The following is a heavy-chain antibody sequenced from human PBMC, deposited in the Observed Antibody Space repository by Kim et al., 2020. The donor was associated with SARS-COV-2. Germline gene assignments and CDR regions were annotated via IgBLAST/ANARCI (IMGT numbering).Heavy chain of an antibody. CDR1: GFTFSSYW. J-gene: IGHJ6*02. D-gene: IGHD6-19*01. CDR2: IKQDGTEK. V-gene: IGHV3-7*03. Sequence: GGSLRLSCAGTGFTFSSYWMSWVRQAPGKGLEWVANIKQDGTEKYFVDSVKGRFTISRDNAKNSLYLQMNSLRAEDTAVYYCARDRVAVAGAYYYYGMDVWGQGTTVTSP. CDR3: ARDRVAVAGAYYYYGMDV.